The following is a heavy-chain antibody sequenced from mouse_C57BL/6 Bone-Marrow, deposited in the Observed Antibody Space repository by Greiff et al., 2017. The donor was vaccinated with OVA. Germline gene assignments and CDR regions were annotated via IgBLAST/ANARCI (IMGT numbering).Heavy chain of an antibody. Sequence: VQLQQSGAELVKPGASVKLSCKASGYTFTSYWMHWVKQRPGQGLEWIGMIHPNSGSTNYNEKFKSKATLTVDKSSSTAYMQLSSLTSEDSAVYYCARGDDYDDGVPAYWGQGTLVTVSA. D-gene: IGHD2-4*01. CDR1: GYTFTSYW. V-gene: IGHV1-64*01. J-gene: IGHJ3*01. CDR2: IHPNSGST. CDR3: ARGDDYDDGVPAY.